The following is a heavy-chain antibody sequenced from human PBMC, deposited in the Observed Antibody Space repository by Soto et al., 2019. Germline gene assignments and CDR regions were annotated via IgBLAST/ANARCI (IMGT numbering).Heavy chain of an antibody. CDR2: ISATGGST. Sequence: SGGSLRLSCAASGFTFSSYTMSWVRQAPGKGLEWVSGISATGGSTYYADSVKGRFTFSRDNSKNTLYLQMNSLRAEDTAVYYCAKGFIRDCGGDCTVDTWGQGTPVTVSS. CDR1: GFTFSSYT. J-gene: IGHJ5*02. CDR3: AKGFIRDCGGDCTVDT. V-gene: IGHV3-23*01. D-gene: IGHD2-21*02.